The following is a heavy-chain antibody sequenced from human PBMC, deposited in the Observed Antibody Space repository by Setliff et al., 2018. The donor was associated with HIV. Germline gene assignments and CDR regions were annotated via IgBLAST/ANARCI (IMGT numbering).Heavy chain of an antibody. CDR2: IIPIFGTA. CDR3: ARGGNYYDSSGGFDY. CDR1: GGTFSSYA. D-gene: IGHD3-22*01. V-gene: IGHV1-69*13. Sequence: GASVKVSCKASGGTFSSYAISWVRQAPGQGLEWMGGIIPIFGTANYAQKSQGRVTITADESTSTAYMELSSLRSEDTAVYYCARGGNYYDSSGGFDYWGQGTLVTVSS. J-gene: IGHJ4*02.